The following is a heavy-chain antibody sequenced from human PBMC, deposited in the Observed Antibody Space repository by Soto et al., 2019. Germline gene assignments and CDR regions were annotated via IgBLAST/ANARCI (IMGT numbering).Heavy chain of an antibody. CDR3: ARGACITCYYDDWFDT. Sequence: PGGSLRLSCAASGFSFSYYYRTWIRQAPGKGLEWVSYISGSGDNIHYADSVKGRFTISRDNAKNSLYLQMDSLRVEDTAVYYCARGACITCYYDDWFDTWGQGTLVTVSS. J-gene: IGHJ5*02. D-gene: IGHD2-15*01. CDR2: ISGSGDNI. CDR1: GFSFSYYY. V-gene: IGHV3-11*01.